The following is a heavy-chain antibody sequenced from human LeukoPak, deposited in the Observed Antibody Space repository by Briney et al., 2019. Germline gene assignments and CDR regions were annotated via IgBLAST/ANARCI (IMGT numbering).Heavy chain of an antibody. CDR2: IYYSGST. CDR3: AREKSMVRGVLNWFDP. D-gene: IGHD3-10*01. V-gene: IGHV4-39*02. Sequence: SETLSLTCTVSGGSISSSSYYWGWIRQPPGKGLEWIGSIYYSGSTYYNPSLKSRVTISVDTSKNQFSLKLSSVTAADTAVYYCAREKSMVRGVLNWFDPWGQGTLVTVSS. J-gene: IGHJ5*02. CDR1: GGSISSSSYY.